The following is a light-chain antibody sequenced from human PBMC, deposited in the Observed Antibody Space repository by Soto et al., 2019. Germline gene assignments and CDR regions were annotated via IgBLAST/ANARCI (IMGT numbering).Light chain of an antibody. CDR2: EVS. CDR1: SSDVGGYNY. Sequence: QSALTQPASVSGSPGQSITISCTGTSSDVGGYNYVSWYQQHPGKAPKLMIHEVSNRPSGVSNRFSGSKSGNTASLTISGLQAEDEADYYCSSYTSSSTWVFGGGTKLTVL. J-gene: IGLJ3*02. CDR3: SSYTSSSTWV. V-gene: IGLV2-14*01.